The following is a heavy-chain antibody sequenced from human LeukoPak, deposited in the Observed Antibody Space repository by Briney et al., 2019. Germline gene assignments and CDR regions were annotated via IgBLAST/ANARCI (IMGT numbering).Heavy chain of an antibody. CDR2: IIPIFGTA. CDR1: GGTFSSYA. Sequence: SVKVSCTASGGTFSSYAISWVRQAPGQGLEWMGGIIPIFGTANYAQKFRGRVTITADESTSTAYMELSSLRSEDTAVYYCARDWRPPYDYVWGSYRPRNWFDPWGQGTLVTVSS. D-gene: IGHD3-16*02. V-gene: IGHV1-69*01. J-gene: IGHJ5*02. CDR3: ARDWRPPYDYVWGSYRPRNWFDP.